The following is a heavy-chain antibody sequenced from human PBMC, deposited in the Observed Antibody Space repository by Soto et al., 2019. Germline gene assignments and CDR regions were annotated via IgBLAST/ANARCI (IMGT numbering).Heavy chain of an antibody. D-gene: IGHD6-19*01. Sequence: QVQLQESGPGLVKPSGTLSLTCAVSGDSVSSPYYWCWVRQPPGKGLEWIGEVFHTGTTSYNPSPSXXATISMDKSINQFSLDRSSVTAADTAVYSCARSAGWYAVHSWGPGTLVIVSS. CDR3: ARSAGWYAVHS. CDR1: GDSVSSPYY. J-gene: IGHJ4*02. CDR2: VFHTGTT. V-gene: IGHV4-4*02.